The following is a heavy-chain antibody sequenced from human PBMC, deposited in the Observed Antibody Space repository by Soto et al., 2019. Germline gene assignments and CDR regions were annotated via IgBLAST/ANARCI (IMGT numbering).Heavy chain of an antibody. J-gene: IGHJ6*02. CDR1: GGTFRSYS. D-gene: IGHD3-22*01. Sequence: QVQLVQSGAEVKKPGSSVKVSCKASGGTFRSYSISWVRQAPGQGLEWMGGIIPSFDITNYEQKFQGRVTITADESTSTAYMELSSLGSDDTAVYYCARPDEGGYSSNHHYYYALDVWGQGTTVTV. CDR3: ARPDEGGYSSNHHYYYALDV. CDR2: IIPSFDIT. V-gene: IGHV1-69*01.